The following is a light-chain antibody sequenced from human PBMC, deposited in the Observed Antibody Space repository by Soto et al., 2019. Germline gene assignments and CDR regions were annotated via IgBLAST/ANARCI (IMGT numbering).Light chain of an antibody. V-gene: IGKV1-5*03. CDR1: QTVSSW. CDR3: QQNKSNPLT. J-gene: IGKJ4*01. CDR2: KAS. Sequence: DIQMTQSPSTLSASVGDRVTITCRASQTVSSWLAWYQQKPGKAPKLLIYKASTVQSGVPSRFSGSGSGTEFTLTTSNLPPDDFAAYYCQQNKSNPLTFGGGTKVDIK.